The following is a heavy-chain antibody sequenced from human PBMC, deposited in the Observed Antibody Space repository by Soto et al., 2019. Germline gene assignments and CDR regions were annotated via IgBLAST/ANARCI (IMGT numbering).Heavy chain of an antibody. V-gene: IGHV4-61*01. J-gene: IGHJ4*02. Sequence: QVQLQESGPGLVKPSETLSLTCTVSGGSVSSGSYFWSWIRQSPGKGLEWIGHIYHSGSTKYNPSLKSRVTMSIDTSKNQFSLKLSSVTGADTAIYYCATKPLWFGDFYFDDWGQGTLVTVSS. D-gene: IGHD3-10*01. CDR2: IYHSGST. CDR1: GGSVSSGSYF. CDR3: ATKPLWFGDFYFDD.